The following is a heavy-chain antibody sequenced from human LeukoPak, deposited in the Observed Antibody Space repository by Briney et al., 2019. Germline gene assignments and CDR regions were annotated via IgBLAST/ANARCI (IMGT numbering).Heavy chain of an antibody. Sequence: GGSLRLSCAASGFTFSDRYMDWVRQAPGKGLEWVGRTRNKANSYTTEYAASVKGRFTISRDESNNSLSLQMNSLKTEDTAVYYRARVYSSSWYGGFLDYWGQGTLVTVSS. D-gene: IGHD6-13*01. CDR1: GFTFSDRY. J-gene: IGHJ4*02. V-gene: IGHV3-72*01. CDR3: ARVYSSSWYGGFLDY. CDR2: TRNKANSYTT.